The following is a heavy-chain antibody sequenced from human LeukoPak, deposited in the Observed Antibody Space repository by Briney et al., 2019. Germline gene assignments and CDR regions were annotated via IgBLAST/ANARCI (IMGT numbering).Heavy chain of an antibody. CDR3: ARHPGSYIDYFDY. V-gene: IGHV4-61*02. CDR2: IYTSGST. J-gene: IGHJ4*02. CDR1: GGSISSGSYY. Sequence: PSQTLSLTCTVSGGSISSGSYYWSWIRQPAGKGLEWIGRIYTSGSTNYNPSLKSRVTISVDTSKNQFSLKLSSVTAADTAVYYCARHPGSYIDYFDYWGQGTLVTVSS. D-gene: IGHD3-10*01.